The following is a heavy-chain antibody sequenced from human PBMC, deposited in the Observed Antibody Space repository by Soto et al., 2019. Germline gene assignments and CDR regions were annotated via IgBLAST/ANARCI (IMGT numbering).Heavy chain of an antibody. Sequence: PSETLSLTCAVSGGSISSGGYSWSWIRQPPGKGLEWIGYIYHSGSTYYNPSLKSRVTISVDRSKNQFSLKLSSVTAADTAVYYCARRRGFPYYYGMDVWGQGTPVTVSS. CDR1: GGSISSGGYS. D-gene: IGHD5-12*01. J-gene: IGHJ6*02. V-gene: IGHV4-30-2*01. CDR2: IYHSGST. CDR3: ARRRGFPYYYGMDV.